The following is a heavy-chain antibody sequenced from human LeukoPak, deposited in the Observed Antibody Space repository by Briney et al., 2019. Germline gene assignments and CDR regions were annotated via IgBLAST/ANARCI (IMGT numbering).Heavy chain of an antibody. CDR2: IKQDGSEK. Sequence: QSGGSLRLSCAASGFTFSSYWMSWVRQASGKGLEWVANIKQDGSEKYYVGSVKGRFTISRDNAKNSLYLQMNSLRAEDTAVYYCARDTPEGPDDYWGQGTLVTVSS. J-gene: IGHJ4*02. CDR3: ARDTPEGPDDY. CDR1: GFTFSSYW. V-gene: IGHV3-7*01.